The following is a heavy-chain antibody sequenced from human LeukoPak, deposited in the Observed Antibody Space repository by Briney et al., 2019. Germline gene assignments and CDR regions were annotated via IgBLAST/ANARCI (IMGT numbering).Heavy chain of an antibody. V-gene: IGHV3-23*01. CDR3: AKANSSGWYGFDS. Sequence: GGSLRLSCAASGFTFSSYAMSWVRQAPGKGLEWVSAIRGSGGSTYYADSVKGRFTISRDNSKNTLYLQMNSLRAEDTAVYYCAKANSSGWYGFDSWGQGTLVTVSS. CDR1: GFTFSSYA. CDR2: IRGSGGST. D-gene: IGHD6-19*01. J-gene: IGHJ4*02.